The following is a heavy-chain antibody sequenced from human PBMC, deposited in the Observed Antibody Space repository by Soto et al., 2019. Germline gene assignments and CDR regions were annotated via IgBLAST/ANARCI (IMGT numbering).Heavy chain of an antibody. CDR1: GFTFSSYA. Sequence: SLRLSCAGSGFTFSSYASHWVRQAPGKGLEWVAVISDDGTKKYYADYVKGRFIISRHNYKDTLYLEMNSLKTEDTAVYYCTTDPVTMIVVVPSSGWGQGTLVTVSS. CDR3: TTDPVTMIVVVPSSG. D-gene: IGHD3-22*01. V-gene: IGHV3-30-3*01. CDR2: ISDDGTKK. J-gene: IGHJ4*02.